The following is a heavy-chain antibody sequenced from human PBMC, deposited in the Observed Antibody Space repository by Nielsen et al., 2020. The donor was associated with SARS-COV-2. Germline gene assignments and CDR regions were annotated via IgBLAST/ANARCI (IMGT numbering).Heavy chain of an antibody. CDR2: IWYDGSNK. J-gene: IGHJ6*02. Sequence: GGSLRLSCAASGFTFSSYGMHWVRQAPGKGLEWVAAIWYDGSNKYYADSVKGRFTISRDNSKNTLYLQMNSLRAEDTAVYYCAGHNYYYYGMDVWGQGTTVTVSS. CDR1: GFTFSSYG. CDR3: AGHNYYYYGMDV. V-gene: IGHV3-33*01.